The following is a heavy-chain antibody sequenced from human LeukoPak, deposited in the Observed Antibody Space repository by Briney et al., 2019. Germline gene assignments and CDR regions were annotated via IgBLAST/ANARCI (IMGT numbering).Heavy chain of an antibody. CDR3: ARQRTYYYYGMDV. V-gene: IGHV4-59*08. CDR1: GDSITSYY. CDR2: IYYSGST. Sequence: ASETLSLTCNVTGDSITSYYWSWIRQPPGKGLEWIGYIYYSGSTNYNPSLKSRVTMSVDTSKNQFSLKLSSVTATDTAAYYCARQRTYYYYGMDVWGQGTTVTVSS. J-gene: IGHJ6*02.